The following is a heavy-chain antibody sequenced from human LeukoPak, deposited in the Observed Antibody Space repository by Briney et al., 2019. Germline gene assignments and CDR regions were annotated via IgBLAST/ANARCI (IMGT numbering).Heavy chain of an antibody. D-gene: IGHD3-10*01. CDR2: IIPIFGTA. Sequence: GASVKVSCKASGGTFSSYAISWVRQAPGQGLEWMGGIIPIFGTANYAQKFQGRVTITADESTSTAYMELSSLRSEDTAVYYCARGLYYYGSGSSNYMDVWGKGATVTISS. V-gene: IGHV1-69*13. J-gene: IGHJ6*03. CDR1: GGTFSSYA. CDR3: ARGLYYYGSGSSNYMDV.